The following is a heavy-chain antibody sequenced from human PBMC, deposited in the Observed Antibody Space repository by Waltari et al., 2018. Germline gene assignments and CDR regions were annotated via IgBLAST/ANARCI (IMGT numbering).Heavy chain of an antibody. Sequence: QVQLVESGGGVVQPGRSLRLSCAASGFTFSSYAMHWVRQAPGKGLEWVAVISYDGSNKYYADSVKGRFTISRDNSKNTLYLQMNSLRAEDTAVYYCARERWGYQLLFPYWGQGTLVTVSS. CDR2: ISYDGSNK. J-gene: IGHJ4*02. V-gene: IGHV3-30-3*01. D-gene: IGHD2-2*01. CDR1: GFTFSSYA. CDR3: ARERWGYQLLFPY.